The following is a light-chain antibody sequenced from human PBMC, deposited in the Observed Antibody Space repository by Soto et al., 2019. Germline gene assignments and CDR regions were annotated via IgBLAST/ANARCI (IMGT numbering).Light chain of an antibody. CDR2: DAS. J-gene: IGKJ4*01. Sequence: DIQMTQSPSTLSASVGDRVTITCRASQSINNWLAWYQQKPGKAPKFLIYDASNLESGVPSRFSGSASGTEFTLPISSLQPDYFATYYCHQSDNYPLTFDGGTKV. CDR1: QSINNW. V-gene: IGKV1-5*01. CDR3: HQSDNYPLT.